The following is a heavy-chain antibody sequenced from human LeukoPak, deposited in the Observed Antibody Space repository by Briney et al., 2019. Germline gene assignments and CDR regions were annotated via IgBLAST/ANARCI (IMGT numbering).Heavy chain of an antibody. D-gene: IGHD3-10*01. V-gene: IGHV3-30*18. CDR3: AKDQRYFGSGSDSYFDY. Sequence: GGSLRLSCAASGFTFSSYGMHWVRQAPGKGLEWVAVISYDGSNKYYADSVKGRFTISRDNSKNTLYLQMNSLRAEDTAVYYCAKDQRYFGSGSDSYFDYWGQGTLVTVSS. CDR2: ISYDGSNK. J-gene: IGHJ4*02. CDR1: GFTFSSYG.